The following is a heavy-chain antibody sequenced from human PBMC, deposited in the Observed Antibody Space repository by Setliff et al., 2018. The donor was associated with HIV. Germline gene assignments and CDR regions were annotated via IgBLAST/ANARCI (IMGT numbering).Heavy chain of an antibody. D-gene: IGHD5-12*01. CDR3: ARGATLLPRYSARWEYFYMDV. J-gene: IGHJ6*03. V-gene: IGHV4-34*01. CDR2: ITHSGST. CDR1: GGSFRQYY. Sequence: PSETLSLPCAVYGGSFRQYYWSWIRQSTGKGLEGRGEITHSGSTHYTPPLKIRATISVDTSKHQFSLRLNSVTSADTAVYYCARGATLLPRYSARWEYFYMDVWGKGTTVTVSS.